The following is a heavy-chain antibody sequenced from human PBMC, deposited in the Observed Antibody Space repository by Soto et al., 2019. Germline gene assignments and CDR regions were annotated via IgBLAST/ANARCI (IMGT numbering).Heavy chain of an antibody. D-gene: IGHD3-10*01. J-gene: IGHJ4*02. CDR2: IMKDGSEE. CDR3: ARHYYHALGS. Sequence: EVRLGESGAGLVQPGGSLSHSCAPPGCTFTNYWMTGVRQAPGKGLEWVANIMKDGSEEYVDSVKGRFTISRDNAKNSVALQMNSLRADDTAVYYCARHYYHALGSWGQGTLVSVSS. CDR1: GCTFTNYW. V-gene: IGHV3-7*05.